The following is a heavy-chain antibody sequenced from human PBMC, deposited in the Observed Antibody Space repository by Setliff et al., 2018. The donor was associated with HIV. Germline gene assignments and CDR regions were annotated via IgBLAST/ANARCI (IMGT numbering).Heavy chain of an antibody. CDR2: IYQSGNT. CDR3: AAATTLLSPRA. V-gene: IGHV4-38-2*01. D-gene: IGHD2-15*01. Sequence: SETLSLTCAVSGYSISSGFYWSWMRQPPGKGLEWIGSIYQSGNTNYNPSLESRLTISVDTTKNQFSLKLSSVTAADTAVYYCAAATTLLSPRAWGQGTLVTVSS. J-gene: IGHJ5*02. CDR1: GYSISSGFY.